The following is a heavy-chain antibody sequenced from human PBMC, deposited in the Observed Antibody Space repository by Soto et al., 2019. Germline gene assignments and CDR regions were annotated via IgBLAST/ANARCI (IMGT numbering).Heavy chain of an antibody. CDR1: GGSISSGGYS. Sequence: QLQLQESGSGLVKPSQTLSLTCAVSGGSISSGGYSWSWIRQPPGKGLEWIGYIYHSGSTYYNPSLKSRVTISVDRSKNQFSLKLSSVTAADTAVYYCARGGGSYPYGVDVWGQGTTVTVSS. J-gene: IGHJ6*02. D-gene: IGHD1-26*01. CDR2: IYHSGST. V-gene: IGHV4-30-2*01. CDR3: ARGGGSYPYGVDV.